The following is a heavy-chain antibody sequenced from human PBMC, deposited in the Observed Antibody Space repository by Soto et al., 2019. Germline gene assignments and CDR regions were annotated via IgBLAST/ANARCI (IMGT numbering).Heavy chain of an antibody. CDR1: GYSFTDYG. V-gene: IGHV1-18*04. J-gene: IGHJ6*02. CDR2: ISGYNGNT. CDR3: AXXRESSFFCSGTFSYHYRLDF. D-gene: IGHD2-2*01. Sequence: SVKVSCKTSGYSFTDYGISWVRQAPGQGLEWMGWISGYNGNTKYAQKFQGRVTMTTDTPTNTAYMELRSLRSDDTAAYYCAXXRESSFFCSGTFSYHYRLDFSTRGTRVAVAS.